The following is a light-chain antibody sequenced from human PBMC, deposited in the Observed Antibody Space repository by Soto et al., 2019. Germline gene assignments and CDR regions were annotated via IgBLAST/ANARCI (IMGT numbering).Light chain of an antibody. CDR2: QDS. CDR3: QAWDSSTAV. J-gene: IGLJ1*01. CDR1: KLGDKY. Sequence: SYERTQPPSVSVSPGQTASITCCGDKLGDKYAYWYQQKPGQSPVLVIYQDSKRPSGIPERFSGSNSGNTATLTISGTQAMDEADYYCQAWDSSTAVFGTGTKLTVL. V-gene: IGLV3-1*01.